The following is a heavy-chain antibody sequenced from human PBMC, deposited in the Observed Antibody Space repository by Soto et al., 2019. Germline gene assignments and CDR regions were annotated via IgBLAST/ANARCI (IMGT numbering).Heavy chain of an antibody. D-gene: IGHD6-19*01. CDR3: AKDRRPQWLVRWYFDY. J-gene: IGHJ4*02. V-gene: IGHV3-23*01. CDR2: ISGSGGST. CDR1: GFTFSSYA. Sequence: LRLSCAASGFTFSSYAMSWVRQAPGKGLEWVSAISGSGGSTYYADSVKGRFTISRDNSKNTLYLQMNSLRAEDTAVYYCAKDRRPQWLVRWYFDYWGQGTLVTVSS.